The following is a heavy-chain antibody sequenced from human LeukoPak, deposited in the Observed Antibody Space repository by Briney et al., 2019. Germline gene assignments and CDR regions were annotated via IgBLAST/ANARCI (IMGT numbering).Heavy chain of an antibody. CDR3: ARDSRYYDSSGYYLAPGDY. CDR1: GYTFTSYA. D-gene: IGHD3-22*01. V-gene: IGHV1-18*01. Sequence: GASVKVSCKASGYTFTSYAMHWVRQAPGQRLEWMGWISAYNGNTNYAQKLQGRVTMTTDTSTSTAYMELRSLRSDDTAVYYCARDSRYYDSSGYYLAPGDYWGQGTLVTVSS. CDR2: ISAYNGNT. J-gene: IGHJ4*02.